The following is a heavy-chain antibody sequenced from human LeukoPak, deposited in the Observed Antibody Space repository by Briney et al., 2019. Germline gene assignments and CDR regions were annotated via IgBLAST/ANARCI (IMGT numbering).Heavy chain of an antibody. CDR1: GFTFSDSW. D-gene: IGHD3-16*01. V-gene: IGHV3-7*01. CDR2: MNQDGSEK. J-gene: IGHJ6*02. CDR3: ATYTHWVAGDV. Sequence: GGSLRLFCAASGFTFSDSWMSWVRQAPGKGLEWVANMNQDGSEKDYVDSVKGRFTISRDNARNSLYLQMSSLRAEDTAVYYCATYTHWVAGDVWGQGTTVTVSS.